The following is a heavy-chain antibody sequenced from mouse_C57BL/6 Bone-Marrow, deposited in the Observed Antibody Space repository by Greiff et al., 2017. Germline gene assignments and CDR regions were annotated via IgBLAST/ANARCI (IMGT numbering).Heavy chain of an antibody. V-gene: IGHV5-17*01. Sequence: EVKLVESGGGLVKPGGSLTLSCAVSGFSFTDYGLYWVRQALEPGQEWVAYFSSGSSPIYSADTVNGRFTSSRDNDKNTLFLQMTSLRSEDTAMDYCERNYSNYEALTYWGQGTLVTVSA. CDR3: ERNYSNYEALTY. CDR1: GFSFTDYG. CDR2: FSSGSSPI. J-gene: IGHJ3*01. D-gene: IGHD2-5*01.